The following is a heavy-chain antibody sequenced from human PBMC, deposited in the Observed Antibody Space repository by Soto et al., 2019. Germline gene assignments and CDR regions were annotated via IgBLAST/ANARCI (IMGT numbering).Heavy chain of an antibody. CDR1: GFTVSSNY. CDR2: IYSDGTT. Sequence: GGSLRLSCAASGFTVSSNYMNWVRQAPGKGLEWVSIIYSDGTTSYADSVKGRFTISRDNFKNTLYLQMNSLRAEDTAVYYCAKDRFGWVGWFDPWGQGTLVTVSS. CDR3: AKDRFGWVGWFDP. J-gene: IGHJ5*02. V-gene: IGHV3-53*01. D-gene: IGHD3-3*01.